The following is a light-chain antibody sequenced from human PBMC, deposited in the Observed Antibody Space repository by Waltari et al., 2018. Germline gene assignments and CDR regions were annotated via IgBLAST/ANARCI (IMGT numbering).Light chain of an antibody. Sequence: AIRITQSPSSLAASTGDRVTIPCRASQNISTYLACYQQRPGQAPKLLIYTTSTLQSGVPSRFSGSGSGTDFALTISCLQAEDFAIYYCQQYYTYPLTFGGGTRV. J-gene: IGKJ4*01. CDR2: TTS. CDR1: QNISTY. V-gene: IGKV1-8*01. CDR3: QQYYTYPLT.